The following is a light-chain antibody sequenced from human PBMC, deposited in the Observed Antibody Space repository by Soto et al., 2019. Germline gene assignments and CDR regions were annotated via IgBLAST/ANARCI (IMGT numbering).Light chain of an antibody. CDR3: QQYENYWT. CDR2: AAS. CDR1: QSISSY. V-gene: IGKV1-39*01. J-gene: IGKJ1*01. Sequence: DIQMTQSPSYLSASVGDRVTITCRASQSISSYLNWYQQKPGKAPKLLIYAASSLQSGVPSRFSGSGSGTEFTLTISSLQPEDFAVYYCQQYENYWTFGQGTKVDIK.